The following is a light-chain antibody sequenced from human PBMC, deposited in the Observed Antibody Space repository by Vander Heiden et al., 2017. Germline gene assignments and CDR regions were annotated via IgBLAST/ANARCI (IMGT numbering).Light chain of an antibody. J-gene: IGKJ2*02. CDR3: QQYYSTPGT. Sequence: DIVMTQSPDSLAVSLGERATIHRKSSQSVLYSSNNKNYLAWYQQKPGQPPKLLIYWVSTRESGVPDRFSGSGSGTDFTLTISSLQAEDVAVYYCQQYYSTPGTFGQGTKLEIK. CDR2: WVS. CDR1: QSVLYSSNNKNY. V-gene: IGKV4-1*01.